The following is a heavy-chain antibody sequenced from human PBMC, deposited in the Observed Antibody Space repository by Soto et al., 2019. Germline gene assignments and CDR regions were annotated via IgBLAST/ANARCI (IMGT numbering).Heavy chain of an antibody. J-gene: IGHJ4*02. CDR3: ARGDCSGGSCYFRFDH. V-gene: IGHV4-31*03. Sequence: LSLTCTVSVGSISSGCYYWSWIRQHPGQGLEWIGYIYYSGNTNYNPSLKSRVTISIDTSKNQFSLKLSSVTAADTAVYYCARGDCSGGSCYFRFDHWGQGTLVTVSS. CDR2: IYYSGNT. D-gene: IGHD2-15*01. CDR1: VGSISSGCYY.